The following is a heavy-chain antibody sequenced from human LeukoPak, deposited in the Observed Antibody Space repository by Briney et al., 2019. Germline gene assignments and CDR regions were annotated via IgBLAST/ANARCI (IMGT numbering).Heavy chain of an antibody. CDR3: AKAPSSSWFGDY. Sequence: PGGSLRLSCAASGFTFSSYAMSWVRQAPGKGLEWVSVISGSGGSTYYADSVKGRFTISRDSSKNTLYLQMNSLRAEDTAVYYCAKAPSSSWFGDYWGQGTLVTVSS. CDR1: GFTFSSYA. J-gene: IGHJ4*02. V-gene: IGHV3-23*01. CDR2: ISGSGGST. D-gene: IGHD6-13*01.